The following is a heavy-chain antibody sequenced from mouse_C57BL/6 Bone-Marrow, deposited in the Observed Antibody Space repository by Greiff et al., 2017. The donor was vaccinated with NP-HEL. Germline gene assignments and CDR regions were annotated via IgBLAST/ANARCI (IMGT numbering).Heavy chain of an antibody. V-gene: IGHV1-4*01. Sequence: VQGVESGAELARPGASVKMSCKASGYTFTSYTMHWVKQRPGQGLEWIGYINPSSGYTKYNQKFKDKATLTADKSSSTAYMQLSSLTSEDSAVYYCARSWWGGYYDYFDYWGQGTTLTVSS. CDR2: INPSSGYT. D-gene: IGHD2-3*01. CDR3: ARSWWGGYYDYFDY. J-gene: IGHJ2*01. CDR1: GYTFTSYT.